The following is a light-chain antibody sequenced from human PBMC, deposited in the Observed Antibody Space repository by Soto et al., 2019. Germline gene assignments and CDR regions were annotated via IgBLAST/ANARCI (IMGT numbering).Light chain of an antibody. J-gene: IGKJ2*02. Sequence: IHMTQSPSSLSASVGDRVTITCRASQRITTYLNWYQQKPGKAPKLLISTAATLQGGVPSRFSGSGSGTDFTLTITTIQPEDFATYFWQQSYSTPCTFGQGTTWEIK. V-gene: IGKV1-39*01. CDR3: QQSYSTPCT. CDR2: TAA. CDR1: QRITTY.